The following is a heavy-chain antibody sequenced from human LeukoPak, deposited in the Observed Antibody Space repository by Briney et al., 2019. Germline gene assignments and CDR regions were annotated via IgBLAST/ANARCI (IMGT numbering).Heavy chain of an antibody. D-gene: IGHD6-13*01. CDR1: GGSFSGYY. CDR2: INHSGST. CDR3: ARGRGIAAAVHFDY. Sequence: PSETLSLTCAVYGGSFSGYYWSWIRQPPGKGLEWIGEINHSGSTNYNPSLKSRVTISVDTSKNQFSLKLSSVTAADTAVYYCARGRGIAAAVHFDYWGQGTLVTVFS. J-gene: IGHJ4*02. V-gene: IGHV4-34*01.